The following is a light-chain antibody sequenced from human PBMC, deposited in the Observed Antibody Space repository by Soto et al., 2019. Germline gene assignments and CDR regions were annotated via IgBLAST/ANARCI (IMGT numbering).Light chain of an antibody. CDR2: DAS. V-gene: IGKV1-5*01. Sequence: IQMTQSPSTLSASVGDRVTITCRASQSMNSWLAWYQQQPGKAPRLLIYDASIRGSGVPSRFSGSGSGTEFTLTITSLQPDDFATYYCQQYNNYSWTFGQGTKVDIK. CDR1: QSMNSW. CDR3: QQYNNYSWT. J-gene: IGKJ1*01.